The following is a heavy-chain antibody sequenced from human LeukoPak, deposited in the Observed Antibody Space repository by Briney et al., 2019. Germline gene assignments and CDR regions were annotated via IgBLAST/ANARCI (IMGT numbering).Heavy chain of an antibody. D-gene: IGHD3-22*01. CDR1: GGSISPYY. J-gene: IGHJ4*02. CDR3: ARHGMSRITMNH. CDR2: IFYSGST. Sequence: SETLSLTCTVSGGSISPYYWSWIRQPPGEGLEWIGYIFYSGSTNYNPSLKSRVTISVDTSKNQFSLKLSSVTAADTAVYYCARHGMSRITMNHWGQGTLVTVSS. V-gene: IGHV4-59*08.